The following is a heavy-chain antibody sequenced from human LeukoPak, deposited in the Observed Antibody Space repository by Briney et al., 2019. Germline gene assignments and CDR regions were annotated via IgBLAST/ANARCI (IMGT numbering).Heavy chain of an antibody. CDR1: GGSISSGGYY. Sequence: SQTLSLTCTVSGGSISSGGYYWSWIRQHPGKGLEWLGYISYSGSTYYNPSLKSRLTISVDTSKNQFSLRLSSVTAADTAVYYCARDRSDSSGYYALTYRGQGSLVTVSS. J-gene: IGHJ4*02. V-gene: IGHV4-31*03. D-gene: IGHD3-22*01. CDR3: ARDRSDSSGYYALTY. CDR2: ISYSGST.